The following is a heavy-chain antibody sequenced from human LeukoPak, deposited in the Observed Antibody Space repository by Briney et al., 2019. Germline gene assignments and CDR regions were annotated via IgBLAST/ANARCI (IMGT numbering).Heavy chain of an antibody. CDR1: GFPFSSYG. D-gene: IGHD6-19*01. CDR3: ARPGARGVGGSGWFGWFDP. J-gene: IGHJ5*02. CDR2: IWYDGSNK. V-gene: IGHV3-33*01. Sequence: QPGRSLRLSCAASGFPFSSYGMHWVRQAPGKGLEWVAVIWYDGSNKYYADSVKGRFTISRDNSRNTLYLQMDSLRAEDTAVYCRARPGARGVGGSGWFGWFDPWGQGTLVSVSS.